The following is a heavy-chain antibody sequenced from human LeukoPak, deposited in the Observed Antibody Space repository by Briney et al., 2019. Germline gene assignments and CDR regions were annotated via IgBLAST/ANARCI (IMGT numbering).Heavy chain of an antibody. CDR3: ARGALNYYDFWSGLGKFDY. D-gene: IGHD3-3*01. CDR2: ISAYNGNT. V-gene: IGHV1-18*01. J-gene: IGHJ4*02. Sequence: ASVKVSCTASGYTFTSYGIGWVRQAPGQGLEWMGWISAYNGNTNHAQKLQGRVTMTTDTSTSTAYMELRSLRSDDTAVYYCARGALNYYDFWSGLGKFDYWGQGTLVTVSS. CDR1: GYTFTSYG.